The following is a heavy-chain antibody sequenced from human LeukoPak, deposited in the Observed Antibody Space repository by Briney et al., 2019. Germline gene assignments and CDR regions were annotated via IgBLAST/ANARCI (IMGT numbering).Heavy chain of an antibody. CDR1: GFTFDDYG. V-gene: IGHV3-20*04. CDR3: ARWVGRDGYNYYFDY. D-gene: IGHD5-24*01. CDR2: INWNGGST. J-gene: IGHJ4*02. Sequence: GGSLRLSCAASGFTFDDYGMSWVRQAPGKGLEWVSGINWNGGSTGYADSVKGRFTISRYNAKNSLYLQMNSLRAEDTALYYCARWVGRDGYNYYFDYWGQGTLVTVSS.